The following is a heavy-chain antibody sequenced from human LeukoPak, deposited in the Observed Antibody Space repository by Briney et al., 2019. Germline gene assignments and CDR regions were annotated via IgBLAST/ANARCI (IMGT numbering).Heavy chain of an antibody. J-gene: IGHJ4*02. D-gene: IGHD3-10*01. CDR1: GFTFSNFG. Sequence: GGSLRLPCAASGFTFSNFGMHWVRQAPGKGLEWMAVISYDGKVTYYADSVKGRFTISRDNSKNTLYLQMTSLRGEDTALYYCAKERDYRVSTSCDYWGQGTQVTVSS. V-gene: IGHV3-30*18. CDR3: AKERDYRVSTSCDY. CDR2: ISYDGKVT.